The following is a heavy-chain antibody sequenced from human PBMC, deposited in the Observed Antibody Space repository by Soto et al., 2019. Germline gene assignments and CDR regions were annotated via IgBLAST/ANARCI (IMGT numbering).Heavy chain of an antibody. Sequence: SETLSLTCTVSGGSISSSSYYWGWIRQPPGKGLEWIGSIYYSGSTYYNPSLKSRVTISVDTSKNQFSLKLSSVTAADTTVYYSARRGMTVWGKGTTVTVSS. CDR3: ARRGMTV. CDR2: IYYSGST. CDR1: GGSISSSSYY. V-gene: IGHV4-39*01. J-gene: IGHJ6*04.